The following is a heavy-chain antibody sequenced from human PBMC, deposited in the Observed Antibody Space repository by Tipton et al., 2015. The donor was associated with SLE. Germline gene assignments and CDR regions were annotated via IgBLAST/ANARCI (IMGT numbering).Heavy chain of an antibody. V-gene: IGHV4-59*01. J-gene: IGHJ4*02. Sequence: TLSLTCTVSGGSISSYYWSWIRQPPGKGLEWIGYIYSSGSTSYNPSLKSRVTISVDTSKNQFSLKLSSVTAADTAVYYCARGDCSSTSCLDYWGQGTLVTVSS. CDR3: ARGDCSSTSCLDY. D-gene: IGHD2-2*01. CDR1: GGSISSYY. CDR2: IYSSGST.